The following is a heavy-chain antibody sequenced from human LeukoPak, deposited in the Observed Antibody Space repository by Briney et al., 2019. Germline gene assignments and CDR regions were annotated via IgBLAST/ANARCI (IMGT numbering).Heavy chain of an antibody. CDR3: AREPHSSSWSRDAFDI. D-gene: IGHD6-13*01. J-gene: IGHJ3*02. CDR2: IYSGGST. Sequence: PGGSLGLSCAASGFTVSSNYMSWVRQAPGKGLEWVSVIYSGGSTYYADSVKGRFTISRDNSKNTLYLQMNSLRAEDTAVYYCAREPHSSSWSRDAFDIWGQGTMVTVSS. CDR1: GFTVSSNY. V-gene: IGHV3-53*01.